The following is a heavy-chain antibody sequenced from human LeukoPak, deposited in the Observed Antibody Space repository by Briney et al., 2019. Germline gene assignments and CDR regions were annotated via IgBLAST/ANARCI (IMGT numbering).Heavy chain of an antibody. J-gene: IGHJ5*02. D-gene: IGHD6-19*01. V-gene: IGHV3-13*01. CDR2: IYRAGDT. CDR1: GFTLSTYD. Sequence: PGGSLRLSCAASGFTLSTYDMHWVRQPTGEGLERVSIIYRAGDTYYPGSVKGRFTISRDNAKNSLYLQMNSLRAEDTAVYYCAKEPASSGWFDPWGQGTLVAVSS. CDR3: AKEPASSGWFDP.